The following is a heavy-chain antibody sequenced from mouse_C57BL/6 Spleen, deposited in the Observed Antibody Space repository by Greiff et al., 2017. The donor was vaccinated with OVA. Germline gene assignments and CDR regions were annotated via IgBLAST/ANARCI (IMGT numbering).Heavy chain of an antibody. CDR1: GFNIKDDY. CDR2: IDPENGDT. J-gene: IGHJ2*01. CDR3: TTSTVVALDY. Sequence: LVESGAELVRPGASVKLSCTASGFNIKDDYMHWVKQRPEQGLEWIGWIDPENGDTEYASKFQGKATITADTSSNTAYLQLSSLTSEDTAVYYCTTSTVVALDYWGQGTTLTVSS. D-gene: IGHD1-1*01. V-gene: IGHV14-4*01.